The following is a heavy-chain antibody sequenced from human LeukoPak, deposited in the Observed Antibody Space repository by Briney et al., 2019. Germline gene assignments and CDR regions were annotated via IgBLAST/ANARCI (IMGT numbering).Heavy chain of an antibody. D-gene: IGHD4-17*01. Sequence: SETLSLTCTVSGGXISSYYWTWIRQPPGRGLDWIGYVSSSGSTNYNPSLKIRVTISIDTSRNQFSLKLTSVTAADTAVYYCARRNFGDYDHYFDYWGQGALVTVSS. V-gene: IGHV4-59*08. CDR3: ARRNFGDYDHYFDY. CDR2: VSSSGST. J-gene: IGHJ4*02. CDR1: GGXISSYY.